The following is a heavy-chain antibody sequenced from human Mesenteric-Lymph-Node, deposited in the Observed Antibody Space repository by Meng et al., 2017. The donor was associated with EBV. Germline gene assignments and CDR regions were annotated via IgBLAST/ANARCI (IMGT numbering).Heavy chain of an antibody. Sequence: VPVLGLGGGLVHPGGSLRLSCAASGFTFSSFAMSWVRQAPGKGLEWVSSIGGSGSITYYADSVKGRFTISRDNSKNTLYLQMNSLRAEDTAVYSCAKDQGSGSGWGQGTLVTVSS. CDR2: IGGSGSIT. CDR3: AKDQGSGSG. V-gene: IGHV3-23*01. CDR1: GFTFSSFA. D-gene: IGHD3-22*01. J-gene: IGHJ4*02.